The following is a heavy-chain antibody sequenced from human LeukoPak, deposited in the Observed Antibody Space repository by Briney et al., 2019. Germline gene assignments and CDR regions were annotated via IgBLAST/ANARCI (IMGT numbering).Heavy chain of an antibody. Sequence: ASVKVSCKVSGYTLTELSMHWVRQAPGKGLEWMGGFDPEDGETIYAQKFQGRVTMTEDTSTDTAYMELSSLRSEDTAVYYCATSYCSSTSCYSFDYWGQGILVTVSS. V-gene: IGHV1-24*01. CDR2: FDPEDGET. CDR3: ATSYCSSTSCYSFDY. CDR1: GYTLTELS. D-gene: IGHD2-2*01. J-gene: IGHJ4*02.